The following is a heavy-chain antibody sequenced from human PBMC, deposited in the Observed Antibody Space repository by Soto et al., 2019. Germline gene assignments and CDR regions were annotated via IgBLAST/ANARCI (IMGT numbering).Heavy chain of an antibody. J-gene: IGHJ4*02. CDR1: GGTFSSYT. Sequence: GASVKVSCKASGGTFSSYTISWVRQAPGQGLEWMGRIIPILGIANYAQKFQGRVTITADKSTSTAYMELSSLRSEDTAVYYCARPSLADAGYSSGYFDYWGQGTLVTVSS. D-gene: IGHD6-19*01. CDR3: ARPSLADAGYSSGYFDY. CDR2: IIPILGIA. V-gene: IGHV1-69*02.